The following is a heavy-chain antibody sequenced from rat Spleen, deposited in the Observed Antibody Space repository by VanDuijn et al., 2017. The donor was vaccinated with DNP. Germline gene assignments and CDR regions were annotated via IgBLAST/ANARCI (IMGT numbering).Heavy chain of an antibody. CDR3: VSPAYYAGSYPFF. Sequence: EVQLVETGGGLVQPGRSLKLSCVASGFTFSGYWMYWIRQVPGKGLEWIASINTDGDITYYPDSVKGRFTISRDNAKSTLYLQMNSLRSEDMATYYCVSPAYYAGSYPFFWGPGTMVTVSS. V-gene: IGHV5-58*01. CDR2: INTDGDIT. CDR1: GFTFSGYW. J-gene: IGHJ1*01. D-gene: IGHD1-12*02.